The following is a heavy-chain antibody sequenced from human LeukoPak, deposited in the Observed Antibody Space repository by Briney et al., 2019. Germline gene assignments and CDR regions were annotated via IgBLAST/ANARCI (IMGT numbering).Heavy chain of an antibody. CDR2: ISISGTTI. J-gene: IGHJ4*02. CDR1: GFTFITYE. V-gene: IGHV3-48*03. CDR3: ARAGPEYYYGSGSSFDD. Sequence: GGPLRLSCAASGFTFITYEISWVRKAPGKGLEWVSHISISGTTIYYADSVKGRFTISGDNTKRSVYLQMNSLRAEDTAVYYCARAGPEYYYGSGSSFDDWGQGTLVTVSS. D-gene: IGHD3-10*01.